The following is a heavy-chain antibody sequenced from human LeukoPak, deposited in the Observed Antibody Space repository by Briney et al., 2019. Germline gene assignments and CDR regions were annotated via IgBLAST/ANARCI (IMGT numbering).Heavy chain of an antibody. Sequence: SETLSLTCTVPGGSISSYYWSWIRQPAGKGLEWIGRIYTSGSTNYNPSLKSRVTMSVDTSKNQFSLKLRSVTAADTAVYYCARDGRDYGDLDYWGQGTLVTVSS. D-gene: IGHD4-17*01. J-gene: IGHJ4*02. CDR1: GGSISSYY. CDR2: IYTSGST. CDR3: ARDGRDYGDLDY. V-gene: IGHV4-4*07.